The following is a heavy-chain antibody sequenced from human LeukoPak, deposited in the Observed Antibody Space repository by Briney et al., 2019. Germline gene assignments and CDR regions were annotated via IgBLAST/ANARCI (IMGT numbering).Heavy chain of an antibody. J-gene: IGHJ3*02. V-gene: IGHV1-2*02. CDR3: ARDSGYCSGGSCYSSAFDI. Sequence: ASVKVSCKASGYTFTGYYMHWVRQAPGQGLEWMGWINPNSGGTNYAQKFQGRVTVTRDTSISTAYMELSRLRSDDTAVYYCARDSGYCSGGSCYSSAFDIWGQGTMVTVSS. CDR2: INPNSGGT. D-gene: IGHD2-15*01. CDR1: GYTFTGYY.